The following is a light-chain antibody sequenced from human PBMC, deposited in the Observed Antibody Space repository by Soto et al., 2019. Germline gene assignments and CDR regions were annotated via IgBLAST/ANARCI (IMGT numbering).Light chain of an antibody. CDR3: QQYYSTPPSFA. J-gene: IGKJ3*01. Sequence: DIVMTQSPDSLAVSLGERATINCKSSQSVLYSSNNKNYLAWYQQKPGQPPKLLIYWASTRESGVPDRFSGSGPGTDFTLTISSLQAEDVAVYYCQQYYSTPPSFAFGPGTKVDIK. CDR1: QSVLYSSNNKNY. CDR2: WAS. V-gene: IGKV4-1*01.